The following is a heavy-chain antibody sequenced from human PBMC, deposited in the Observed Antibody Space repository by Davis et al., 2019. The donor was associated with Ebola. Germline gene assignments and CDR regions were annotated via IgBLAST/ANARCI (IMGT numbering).Heavy chain of an antibody. J-gene: IGHJ3*01. CDR1: GYSFGNYW. D-gene: IGHD5-12*01. Sequence: GESLKISRKASGYSFGNYWIGWVRQMPGKGLEWMGIVYPDNSESRYSPSFQGQVTISADKSMNTVYLQWSSLKASDIAIYYCARRAGPNTGYLMGDAFDVWGHGTMVTVSS. CDR3: ARRAGPNTGYLMGDAFDV. CDR2: VYPDNSES. V-gene: IGHV5-51*01.